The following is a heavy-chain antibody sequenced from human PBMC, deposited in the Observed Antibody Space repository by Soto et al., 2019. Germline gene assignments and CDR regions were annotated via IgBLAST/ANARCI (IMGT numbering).Heavy chain of an antibody. Sequence: QVRLQESGPGLVKPSETLSLTCTVSGASISNYYWSWIRQPAGKGLECLGRTYASGTTTYNPSLSSRVTMPADTSKNQSSLNLNSVAAADTAVYYCARESRSELGTVEYWGQGALVTVSS. CDR3: ARESRSELGTVEY. CDR1: GASISNYY. J-gene: IGHJ4*02. D-gene: IGHD1-1*01. V-gene: IGHV4-4*07. CDR2: TYASGTT.